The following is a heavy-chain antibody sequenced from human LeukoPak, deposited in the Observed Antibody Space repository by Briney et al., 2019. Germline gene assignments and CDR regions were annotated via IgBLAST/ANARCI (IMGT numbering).Heavy chain of an antibody. CDR2: INDNSDTI. D-gene: IGHD3-16*01. V-gene: IGHV3-48*04. CDR3: ARDLFGRDRRPFDC. CDR1: GFTFSHFS. J-gene: IGHJ4*02. Sequence: GGSLRLSCAASGFTFSHFSMHWVRQAPGKGLECVAYINDNSDTIFYADSVKGRFTISRDNAKNSLYLQMNSLGAEDTAVYYRARDLFGRDRRPFDCWGQGTLVTVSS.